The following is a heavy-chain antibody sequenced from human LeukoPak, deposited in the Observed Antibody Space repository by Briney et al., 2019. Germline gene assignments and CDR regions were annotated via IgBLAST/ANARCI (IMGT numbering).Heavy chain of an antibody. J-gene: IGHJ6*02. CDR3: ARVRIGRIVQYYGMDV. V-gene: IGHV1-2*06. Sequence: ASVKVSCKASGYTFTGYYMHWVRQAPGQGLEWMGRINPNSGGTNYAQKFQGRVTMTRDTSISTAYMELSRLRSDDTAVYYCARVRIGRIVQYYGMDVWGQGTTVSVSS. CDR2: INPNSGGT. D-gene: IGHD2-15*01. CDR1: GYTFTGYY.